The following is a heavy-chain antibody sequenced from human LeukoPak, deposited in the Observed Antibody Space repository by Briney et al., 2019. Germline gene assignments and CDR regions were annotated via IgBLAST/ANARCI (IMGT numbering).Heavy chain of an antibody. CDR2: ISSSGST. Sequence: SQTLSLTCTVSGDSISSGDYYWSWIRQPAGKGLEWIGRISSSGSTNYNPSLKSRVTISVDTSKNQFSLKLSSVTAADTAVYYCAGATPDYWFDPWGQGTLVTVSS. V-gene: IGHV4-61*02. J-gene: IGHJ5*02. CDR3: AGATPDYWFDP. CDR1: GDSISSGDYY. D-gene: IGHD2-15*01.